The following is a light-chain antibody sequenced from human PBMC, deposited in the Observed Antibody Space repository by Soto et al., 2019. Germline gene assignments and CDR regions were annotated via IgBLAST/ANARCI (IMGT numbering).Light chain of an antibody. CDR1: QTISNC. J-gene: IGKJ1*01. CDR2: QAS. Sequence: DIQLTQSPSTLSGSVGDRVTITWRASQTISNCLTWYKQKPGKAPKLLIYQASTLKSGVPSRFRGSGSGTEFTLTISSLQPDDFATYYCQHYNIYSEAFGQGTKVDIK. V-gene: IGKV1-5*01. CDR3: QHYNIYSEA.